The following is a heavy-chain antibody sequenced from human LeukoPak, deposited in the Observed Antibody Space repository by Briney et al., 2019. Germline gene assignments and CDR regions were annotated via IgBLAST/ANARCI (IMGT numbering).Heavy chain of an antibody. V-gene: IGHV4-34*01. CDR3: ARRGSASTLDY. Sequence: SETLSLTCAAYGESFSGNYWSWIRQSPGKGLEWVGEINHSGSTSYNPSLKSRVTMSVDTSKNQFSLKLSSVTAADTAVYYCARRGSASTLDYWGQGTLVTVSS. CDR2: INHSGST. D-gene: IGHD2-2*01. J-gene: IGHJ4*02. CDR1: GESFSGNY.